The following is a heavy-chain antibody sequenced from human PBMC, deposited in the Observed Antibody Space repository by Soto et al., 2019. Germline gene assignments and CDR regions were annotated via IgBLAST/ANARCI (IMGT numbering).Heavy chain of an antibody. CDR2: NIPILGIA. Sequence: SVKVSCKASGGTFSSYTISWVRQAPGQGLEWMGRNIPILGIANYAQKFQGRVTITADKSTSTAYMELSSLRSEDTAVYYCARQGTKRLTSGDDAFDIWGQGTMVTVSS. V-gene: IGHV1-69*02. CDR1: GGTFSSYT. J-gene: IGHJ3*02. D-gene: IGHD3-16*01. CDR3: ARQGTKRLTSGDDAFDI.